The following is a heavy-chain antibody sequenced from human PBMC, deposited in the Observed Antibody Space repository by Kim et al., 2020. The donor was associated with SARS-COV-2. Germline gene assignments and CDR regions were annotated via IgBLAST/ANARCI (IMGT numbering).Heavy chain of an antibody. V-gene: IGHV7-4-1*02. CDR2: INTNTGNP. CDR3: ARWGIAAAGYYYSTVWTS. CDR1: GYTFTSYA. J-gene: IGHJ6*02. Sequence: ASVKVSCKASGYTFTSYAMNWVRQAPGQGLEWMGWINTNTGNPTYAQGFTGRFVFSLDTSVSTAYLQISSLKAEDTAVYYCARWGIAAAGYYYSTVWTSGAKGPRSPSP. D-gene: IGHD6-13*01.